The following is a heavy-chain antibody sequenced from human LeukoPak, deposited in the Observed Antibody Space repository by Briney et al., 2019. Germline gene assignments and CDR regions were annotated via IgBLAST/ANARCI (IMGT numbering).Heavy chain of an antibody. D-gene: IGHD1-26*01. Sequence: GGSLRLSCAASGFTFRNYGMHWVRQAPGKGLEWVAVISIDGSEKYYADSVKGRFTTSRDNAKNSLYLQMNSLRAEDAAVYYCARGHSGSYQRTDAFDIWGQGTMVTVSS. V-gene: IGHV3-30*03. J-gene: IGHJ3*02. CDR3: ARGHSGSYQRTDAFDI. CDR1: GFTFRNYG. CDR2: ISIDGSEK.